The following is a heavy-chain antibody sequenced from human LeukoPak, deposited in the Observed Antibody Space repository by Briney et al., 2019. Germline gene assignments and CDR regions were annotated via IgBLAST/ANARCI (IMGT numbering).Heavy chain of an antibody. J-gene: IGHJ6*03. CDR2: IYWSGDSI. CDR1: GFTFDDYG. CDR3: AKNGDRGAYCSGGTCYPYYYYYMDV. Sequence: GESLRLSCAASGFTFDDYGMSWVRQAPGKGLEWVSGIYWSGDSIGYADSVKGRFTISRDNSKNTVYLQMNSLSAEDTAVYYCAKNGDRGAYCSGGTCYPYYYYYMDVWGKGTTVTISS. V-gene: IGHV3-20*04. D-gene: IGHD2-15*01.